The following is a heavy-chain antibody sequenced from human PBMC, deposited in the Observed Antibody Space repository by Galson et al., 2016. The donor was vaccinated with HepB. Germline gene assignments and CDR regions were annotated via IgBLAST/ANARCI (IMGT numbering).Heavy chain of an antibody. CDR3: ARGTTYYDILTGYQRPFDF. CDR2: ISSSGNTI. Sequence: SLRLSCAASGFNLSDYYMSWIRQAPGKGLEWVSYISSSGNTIYYADSVKGRFTVSRDNAKNSMYLQMNSLRAEDTAVYYCARGTTYYDILTGYQRPFDFWGQGTLVTVSS. V-gene: IGHV3-11*04. J-gene: IGHJ4*02. CDR1: GFNLSDYY. D-gene: IGHD3-9*01.